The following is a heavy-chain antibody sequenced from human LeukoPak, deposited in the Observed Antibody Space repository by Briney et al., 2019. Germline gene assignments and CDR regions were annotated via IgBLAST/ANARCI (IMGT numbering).Heavy chain of an antibody. V-gene: IGHV4-30-2*01. CDR1: GGSISSGGYY. D-gene: IGHD3-22*01. J-gene: IGHJ4*02. Sequence: PSQTLSLTCTVSGGSISSGGYYWSWIRQPPGKGLEWIGYIYHSGSTYYNPSLKSRVTISVDRSKNQFSLKLSSVTAADTAVYYCARTDDYYDSAFDYWGQGTLVTVSS. CDR2: IYHSGST. CDR3: ARTDDYYDSAFDY.